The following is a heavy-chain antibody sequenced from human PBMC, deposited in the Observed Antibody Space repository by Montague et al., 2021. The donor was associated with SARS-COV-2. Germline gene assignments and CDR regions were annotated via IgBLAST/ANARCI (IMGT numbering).Heavy chain of an antibody. V-gene: IGHV3-23*01. CDR2: ISGSGGST. Sequence: SLRLSCAASGFTFSSYAMSWVRRAPGKGLEWVSAISGSGGSTYYADSVKGRFTISRDNSKNTLYLQMNSLRAEDTAVYYCAKEGDYDILTGYYPNRRYFDYWGQGTLVTVSS. CDR1: GFTFSSYA. CDR3: AKEGDYDILTGYYPNRRYFDY. D-gene: IGHD3-9*01. J-gene: IGHJ4*02.